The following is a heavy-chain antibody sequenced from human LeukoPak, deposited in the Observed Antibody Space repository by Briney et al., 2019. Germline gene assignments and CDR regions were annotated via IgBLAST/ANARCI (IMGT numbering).Heavy chain of an antibody. D-gene: IGHD3-22*01. CDR1: GYTFTSYY. J-gene: IGHJ4*02. Sequence: ASVTVSCTASGYTFTSYYMHWVRQAPGQGLEWMGIINPSGGSTSYAQKCQGRVTMTRDMSTSTVYMELSSLRSEDTAVYYCARELTYYDSSGRFDYWGQGTLVTVSS. CDR3: ARELTYYDSSGRFDY. V-gene: IGHV1-46*01. CDR2: INPSGGST.